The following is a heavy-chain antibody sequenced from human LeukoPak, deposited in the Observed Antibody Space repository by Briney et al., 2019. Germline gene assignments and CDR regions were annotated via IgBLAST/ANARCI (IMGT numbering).Heavy chain of an antibody. CDR2: MNPNSGNT. D-gene: IGHD6-19*01. CDR3: ARRPKGAVAGRNWFDP. V-gene: IGHV1-8*01. J-gene: IGHJ5*02. CDR1: GHTFTSYD. Sequence: ASVKVSCKASGHTFTSYDINWVRQATGQGLEWMGWMNPNSGNTGYAQKFQGRVTMTRNTSISTAYMELSSLRSEDTAVYYCARRPKGAVAGRNWFDPWGQGTLVTVSS.